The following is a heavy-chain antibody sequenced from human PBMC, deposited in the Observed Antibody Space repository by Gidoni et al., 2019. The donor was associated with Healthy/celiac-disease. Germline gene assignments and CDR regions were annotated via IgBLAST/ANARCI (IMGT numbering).Heavy chain of an antibody. J-gene: IGHJ5*02. CDR1: GGSISSYY. CDR2: IYYSGST. CDR3: ARGGFGDGYKVSWFDP. Sequence: QVQLQESGPGLVKPSETLSLTCTVSGGSISSYYWSWIRQPPGKGLEWIGYIYYSGSTNYNPSLKSRVTISVDTSKNQFSLKLSSVTAADTAVYYCARGGFGDGYKVSWFDPWGQGTLVTVSS. D-gene: IGHD5-12*01. V-gene: IGHV4-59*01.